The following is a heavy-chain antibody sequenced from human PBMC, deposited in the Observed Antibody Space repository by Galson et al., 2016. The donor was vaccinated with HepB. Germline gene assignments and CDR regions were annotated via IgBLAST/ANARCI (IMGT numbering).Heavy chain of an antibody. CDR1: GGSISPHY. D-gene: IGHD3-16*01. V-gene: IGHV4-59*11. CDR2: ISYTGVT. Sequence: SETLSLTCTVSGGSISPHYWTWIRQSPGKGLEWIGHISYTGVTNYKPSLQSRVTMSVDVSNNQVSLRLSSVTAADTALYYRARGGADFDYWGHGILVTVSS. J-gene: IGHJ4*01. CDR3: ARGGADFDY.